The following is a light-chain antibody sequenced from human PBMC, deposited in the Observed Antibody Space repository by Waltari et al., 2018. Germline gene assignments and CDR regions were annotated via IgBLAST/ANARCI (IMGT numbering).Light chain of an antibody. J-gene: IGKJ4*01. CDR1: QPVDTY. V-gene: IGKV3-11*01. CDR2: DTS. Sequence: EIVLTQSPATLSLSPGERATLSCRASQPVDTYLAWYQQRPGQAPRLHIYDTSNRATGIPDRFSGSGSETDFTLTISSLEPEDFAVYYCQQRRRWPLTFGGGSKVEI. CDR3: QQRRRWPLT.